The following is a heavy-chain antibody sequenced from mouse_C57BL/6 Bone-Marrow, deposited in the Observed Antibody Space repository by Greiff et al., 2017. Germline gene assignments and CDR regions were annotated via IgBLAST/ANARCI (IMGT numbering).Heavy chain of an antibody. CDR2: IHPNSGST. CDR1: GYTFTSYW. CDR3: AKDLIYFDY. V-gene: IGHV1-64*01. J-gene: IGHJ2*01. Sequence: QVQLQQPGAELVKPGASVKLSCKASGYTFTSYWMHWVKQRTGQGLEWIGMIHPNSGSTNYNEKFKRKATLTVDKSSSTAYMQLSSLTSEDSAVYYCAKDLIYFDYWGQGTTLTVSS.